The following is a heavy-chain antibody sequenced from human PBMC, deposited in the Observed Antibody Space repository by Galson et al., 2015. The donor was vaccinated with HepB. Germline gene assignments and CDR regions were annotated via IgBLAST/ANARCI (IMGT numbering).Heavy chain of an antibody. CDR1: GFTFSSYS. CDR2: ISSSSSYI. Sequence: SLRLSCAASGFTFSSYSMNWVRQAPGKGLEWASSISSSSSYIYYADSVKGRFTISRDNAKNSLYLQMNSLRAEDTAVYYCARDPSSSWYVFAPWGQGTLVTVSS. CDR3: ARDPSSSWYVFAP. V-gene: IGHV3-21*01. J-gene: IGHJ5*02. D-gene: IGHD6-13*01.